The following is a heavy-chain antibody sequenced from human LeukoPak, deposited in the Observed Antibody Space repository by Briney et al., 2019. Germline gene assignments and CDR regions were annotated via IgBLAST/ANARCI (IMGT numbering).Heavy chain of an antibody. CDR2: IYSGGST. V-gene: IGHV3-53*01. J-gene: IGHJ5*02. CDR1: GFTVSSNY. CDR3: ARGPSGTFSTSWFDP. D-gene: IGHD1-26*01. Sequence: GGSLRLSCAASGFTVSSNYMSWVRQAPGKGLEWVSVIYSGGSTYYADSVKGRFSISRDNANNSLYLQMNSLRAEDTAVYYCARGPSGTFSTSWFDPWGQGTLVTVSS.